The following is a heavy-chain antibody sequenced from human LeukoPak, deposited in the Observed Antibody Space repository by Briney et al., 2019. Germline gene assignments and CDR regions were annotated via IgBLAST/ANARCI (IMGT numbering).Heavy chain of an antibody. J-gene: IGHJ4*02. V-gene: IGHV1-69*13. Sequence: GASVKVSCKASGGTFSSYAISWVRQAPGQGLEWMGGIIPIFGTANYAQKFQGRVTITADESTSTAYMELSSLRAEDTAVYYCARAYIVGATLAYYFDYWGQGTLVTVSS. CDR3: ARAYIVGATLAYYFDY. CDR2: IIPIFGTA. D-gene: IGHD1-26*01. CDR1: GGTFSSYA.